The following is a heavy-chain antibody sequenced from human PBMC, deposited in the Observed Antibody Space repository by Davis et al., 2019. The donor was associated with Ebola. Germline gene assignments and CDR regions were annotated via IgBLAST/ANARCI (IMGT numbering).Heavy chain of an antibody. CDR3: AKEKVSGSSYYLDY. CDR1: GFSFSSYW. Sequence: HTGGSLRLSCAASGFSFSSYWMHWVRQAPGKGLVWVSRINSDGSGTNYAESVKGRFTISRDNSRNTVFLQMNSLRDEDTAVYYCAKEKVSGSSYYLDYWGQGTLVTVSS. V-gene: IGHV3-74*01. D-gene: IGHD6-19*01. J-gene: IGHJ4*02. CDR2: INSDGSGT.